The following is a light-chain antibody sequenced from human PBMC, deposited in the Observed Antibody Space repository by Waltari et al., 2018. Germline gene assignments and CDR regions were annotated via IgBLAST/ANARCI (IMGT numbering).Light chain of an antibody. J-gene: IGLJ2*01. CDR3: SSYTSSSTLL. Sequence: QSALTQPASVSGSPGQSNTISCTGTSSDVGGYNYVSWYQQHPGKTPKLLIYEVSHRPSGVSTRFSGSKSGNTAPLTITGLQSEDEADYSCSSYTSSSTLLFGGGTKLTVL. CDR2: EVS. CDR1: SSDVGGYNY. V-gene: IGLV2-14*01.